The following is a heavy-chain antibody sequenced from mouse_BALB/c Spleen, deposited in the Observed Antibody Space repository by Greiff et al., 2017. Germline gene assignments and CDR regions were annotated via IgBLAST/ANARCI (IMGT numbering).Heavy chain of an antibody. D-gene: IGHD1-2*01. V-gene: IGHV2-9*02. Sequence: VHLVESGPGLVAPSQSLSITCTVSGFSLTRYGVHWVRQPPGKGLEWLGVIWAGGSTNYNSALMSRLSISKDNSKSQVFLKMNSLQTDDTAMYYCAREHYAYAMDYWGQGTSVTVSS. CDR2: IWAGGST. CDR1: GFSLTRYG. J-gene: IGHJ4*01. CDR3: AREHYAYAMDY.